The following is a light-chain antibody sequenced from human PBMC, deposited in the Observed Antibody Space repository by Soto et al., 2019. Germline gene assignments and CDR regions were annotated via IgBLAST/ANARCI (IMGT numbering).Light chain of an antibody. CDR3: QHYSSAPYT. CDR1: QSVSNFY. J-gene: IGKJ2*01. Sequence: VLTQSPGTLSLSPGERATLSCRASQSVSNFYLAWYQQKPGQPPRLLMYGASNRATGIPDRFSGSGSGTDFTLTISRLEPEDFAVYYCQHYSSAPYTFGQGTKLEIK. V-gene: IGKV3-20*01. CDR2: GAS.